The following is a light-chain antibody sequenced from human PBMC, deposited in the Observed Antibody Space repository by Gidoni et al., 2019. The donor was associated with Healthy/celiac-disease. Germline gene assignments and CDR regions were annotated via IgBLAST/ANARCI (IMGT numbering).Light chain of an antibody. Sequence: QSALTQPPSASGSPGQSVPISCTGTSSDVGGYNYVSWYQQHPGKAPKLMIYEVSKLPSGVPDRFSGSKSGNTASLTVSGLQAEDEADYYCSSYAGSNNLVFGGGTKLTV. J-gene: IGLJ2*01. CDR3: SSYAGSNNLV. CDR2: EVS. CDR1: SSDVGGYNY. V-gene: IGLV2-8*01.